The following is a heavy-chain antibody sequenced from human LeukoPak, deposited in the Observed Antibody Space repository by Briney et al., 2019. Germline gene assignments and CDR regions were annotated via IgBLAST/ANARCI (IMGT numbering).Heavy chain of an antibody. J-gene: IGHJ4*02. CDR3: GKHDSNSDY. D-gene: IGHD3-9*01. Sequence: GGSLRLSCAASGFIFSTYGMHWVRQAPGKGLEWVAFIRSDGSDKSYAGSVQGRFIISRDNSKNTLYLQMNTLRAEDSAIYYWGKHDSNSDYWGGGSLVGVYS. CDR2: IRSDGSDK. V-gene: IGHV3-30*02. CDR1: GFIFSTYG.